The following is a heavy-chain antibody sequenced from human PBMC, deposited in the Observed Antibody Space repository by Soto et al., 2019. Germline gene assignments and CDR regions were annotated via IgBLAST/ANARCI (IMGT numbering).Heavy chain of an antibody. J-gene: IGHJ4*02. Sequence: ASVKVSCKASGYTFTSYAMHWVRQAPGQGLEWMGWMNPNSGNTAYAQKFQGRVTMTGDTTTNTAYMELTSLTSADTAVYYCTRRARIGKQLWLPFDSWAQGTLVTVSS. D-gene: IGHD3-22*01. CDR3: TRRARIGKQLWLPFDS. CDR1: GYTFTSYA. CDR2: MNPNSGNT. V-gene: IGHV1-8*02.